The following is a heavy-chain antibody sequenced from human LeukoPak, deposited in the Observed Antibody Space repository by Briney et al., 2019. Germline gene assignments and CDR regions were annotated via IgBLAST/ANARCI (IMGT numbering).Heavy chain of an antibody. J-gene: IGHJ3*02. D-gene: IGHD3-3*01. V-gene: IGHV1-46*01. CDR1: GYTFTSYY. Sequence: ASVKVSCKASGYTFTSYYMHWVRQAPGQGLEWMGIITPSGGSTSYAQKFQGRVTMTRDTSTSTVYMELSSLRSEDRAVYYCARAPSQVEWQLGFDIWGQGTMVTVSS. CDR2: ITPSGGST. CDR3: ARAPSQVEWQLGFDI.